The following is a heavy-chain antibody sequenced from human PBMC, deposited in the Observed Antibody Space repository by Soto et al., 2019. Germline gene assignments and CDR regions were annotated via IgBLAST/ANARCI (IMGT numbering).Heavy chain of an antibody. CDR1: GYTFPGYY. D-gene: IGHD3-3*01. J-gene: IGHJ6*02. Sequence: ASVQVSCKASGYTFPGYYMHWVRQAPGQGLEWMGWINPNSGGTNYAQRFQGWVTMTRDTTISTAYMELSRLRSDDTAVYYCARGVRDDFWSGYYYYYGMDVWGQGTTVTVSS. V-gene: IGHV1-2*04. CDR3: ARGVRDDFWSGYYYYYGMDV. CDR2: INPNSGGT.